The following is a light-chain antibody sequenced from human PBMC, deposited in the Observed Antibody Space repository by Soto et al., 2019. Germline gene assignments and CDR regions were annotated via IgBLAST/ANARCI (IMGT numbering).Light chain of an antibody. CDR2: GAS. J-gene: IGKJ5*01. CDR1: QSVSSQ. Sequence: VLTQSPGTLSLSPGERATLSCRASQSVSSQLAWYQQKPGQDPRLLTYGASNRATGIPDRFSGSGSGTDFTLTISRLEPEDFAVYYCQHFSPSPITFGQGTRLEIK. V-gene: IGKV3-20*01. CDR3: QHFSPSPIT.